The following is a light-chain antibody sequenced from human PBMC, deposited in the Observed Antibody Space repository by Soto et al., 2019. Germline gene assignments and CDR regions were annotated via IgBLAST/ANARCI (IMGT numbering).Light chain of an antibody. J-gene: IGLJ1*01. CDR3: SSYTSSSTLRV. CDR2: EVS. Sequence: QSALTQPASVSGSPGQSITISCTGSNTDIGGYNYLSWYQQHPGRAPRLIIFEVSHRPSGISDRFSASKSANAASLTISGLQAEDEADYYCSSYTSSSTLRVFGTGTKVTVL. V-gene: IGLV2-14*03. CDR1: NTDIGGYNY.